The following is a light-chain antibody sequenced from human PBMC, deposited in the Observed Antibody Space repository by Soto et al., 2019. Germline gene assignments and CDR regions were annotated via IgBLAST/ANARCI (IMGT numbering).Light chain of an antibody. CDR2: GVS. V-gene: IGKV3-20*01. CDR1: QSVTSDY. CDR3: QQYDNWPQT. J-gene: IGKJ1*01. Sequence: ESVLTQSPGTLSLSPGERATLSCRASQSVTSDYLAWYQQKPGQAPRLLIYGVSSRATGIPDRFSGSGSGTEFTLTISSLQSEDFAVYYCQQYDNWPQTFGQGTKVDIK.